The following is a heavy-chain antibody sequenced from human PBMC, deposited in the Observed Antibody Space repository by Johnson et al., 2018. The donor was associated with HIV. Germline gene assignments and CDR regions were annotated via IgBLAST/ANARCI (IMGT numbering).Heavy chain of an antibody. J-gene: IGHJ3*02. CDR2: IYSGGST. V-gene: IGHV3-30*14. CDR1: GFSLSSYA. Sequence: QVQLVESGGGVVQPGMSLRLSCAASGFSLSSYAMHWVRQAPGKGLEWVAVIYSGGSTYYADSVKGRFTISRDNSKNTLYLQMNILRAEDTAVYYCARTRQGAFDIWGQGTMVTVSS. CDR3: ARTRQGAFDI.